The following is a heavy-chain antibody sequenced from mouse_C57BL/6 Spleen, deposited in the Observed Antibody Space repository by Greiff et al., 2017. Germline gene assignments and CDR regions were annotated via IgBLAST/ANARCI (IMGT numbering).Heavy chain of an antibody. D-gene: IGHD5-1-1*01. Sequence: QVQLQQSGAELAKPGASVKLSCKASGYTFTSYWMHWVKQRPGQGLEWIGYINPSSGYTKYNQKFKDKATLTADKSSSTAYMQLSILTYEDSAVYYCAINSYGYAMDYWGQGTSVTVSS. V-gene: IGHV1-7*01. CDR1: GYTFTSYW. J-gene: IGHJ4*01. CDR2: INPSSGYT. CDR3: AINSYGYAMDY.